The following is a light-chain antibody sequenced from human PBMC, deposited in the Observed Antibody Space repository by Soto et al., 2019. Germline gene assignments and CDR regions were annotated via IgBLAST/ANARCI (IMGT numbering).Light chain of an antibody. J-gene: IGKJ1*01. CDR1: QSLLHSNGYNY. Sequence: DIVMTQSPLSLSVTPGEPASISCRSSQSLLHSNGYNYLDWYLQKPGQSPQVLIYVGSNRASGVPDRFSGSGSGTDFTLKISRVEAEDVGVYYCMQGLQTWTFGQGTKVDNQ. V-gene: IGKV2-28*01. CDR3: MQGLQTWT. CDR2: VGS.